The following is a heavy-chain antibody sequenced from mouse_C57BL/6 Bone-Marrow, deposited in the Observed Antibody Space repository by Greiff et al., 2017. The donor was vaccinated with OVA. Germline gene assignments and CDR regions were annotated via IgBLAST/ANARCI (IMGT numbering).Heavy chain of an antibody. CDR3: ARMGYGYGYWYFDV. V-gene: IGHV5-12*01. D-gene: IGHD2-2*01. CDR1: GFTFSDSY. J-gene: IGHJ1*03. CDR2: ISNGGGST. Sequence: EVQLVESGGGLVQPGGSLQLSCAASGFTFSDSYMYWVRQTPEKRLEWVAYISNGGGSTYYPDTVKGRFTISRDNAKNTLYLQMSRLKSEDTAMYYCARMGYGYGYWYFDVWGTGTTVTVSS.